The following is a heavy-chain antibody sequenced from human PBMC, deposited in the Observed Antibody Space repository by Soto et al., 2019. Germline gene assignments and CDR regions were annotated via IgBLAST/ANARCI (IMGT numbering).Heavy chain of an antibody. J-gene: IGHJ3*01. CDR2: IYSSGST. CDR3: ATRPLLPGAP. Sequence: EVQLVESGGGLIQPGGSLRLSCAASGFTFSSNYMNWVRQAPGKGLEWVSLIYSSGSTSYADSVKGRFTISRDNSKNTLYLQMSSLRAEDTAVYYCATRPLLPGAPWGQGTMVTVSS. CDR1: GFTFSSNY. D-gene: IGHD3-22*01. V-gene: IGHV3-53*01.